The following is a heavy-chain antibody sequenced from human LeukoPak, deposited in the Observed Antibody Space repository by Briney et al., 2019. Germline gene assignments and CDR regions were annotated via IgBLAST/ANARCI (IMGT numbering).Heavy chain of an antibody. J-gene: IGHJ6*02. V-gene: IGHV3-49*04. CDR3: TRGPIQLWLYHGMDV. CDR2: IRSKTYGGTT. CDR1: GFTFGDHA. D-gene: IGHD5-18*01. Sequence: GGSLRLSCTVCGFTFGDHAMSWVRQAPGKGLEWVGFIRSKTYGGTTEYAASVKGRFIISRDDSTSIAYLQMNSLKTEDTAVYYCTRGPIQLWLYHGMDVWGQGTTVTVSS.